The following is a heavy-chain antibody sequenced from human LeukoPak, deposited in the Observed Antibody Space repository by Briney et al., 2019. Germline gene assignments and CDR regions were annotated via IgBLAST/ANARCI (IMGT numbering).Heavy chain of an antibody. CDR2: IIPIFGTA. CDR1: GGTFSSYA. Sequence: GSSVKVSCKASGGTFSSYAISWVGQAPGQGLEWMGRIIPIFGTANYAQKFQGRVTITTDESTSTAYMELSSLRSEDTAVYYCARGDGVVTRYYFDYWGQGTLVTVSS. D-gene: IGHD3-3*01. J-gene: IGHJ4*02. V-gene: IGHV1-69*05. CDR3: ARGDGVVTRYYFDY.